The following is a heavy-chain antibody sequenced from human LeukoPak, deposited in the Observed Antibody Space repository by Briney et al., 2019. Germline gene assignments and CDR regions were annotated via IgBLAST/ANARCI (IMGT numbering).Heavy chain of an antibody. CDR1: GFTVSSNY. Sequence: PGGSLRLSCAASGFTVSSNYMSWVCQAPGKGLEWVSVIYSGGSTYYADSVKGRFTISRDNSKNTLYLQMNSLRAEDTAVYYCARDIPSQYYGVSDLPYWGQGTLVTVSS. J-gene: IGHJ4*02. CDR3: ARDIPSQYYGVSDLPY. D-gene: IGHD3-10*01. V-gene: IGHV3-66*01. CDR2: IYSGGST.